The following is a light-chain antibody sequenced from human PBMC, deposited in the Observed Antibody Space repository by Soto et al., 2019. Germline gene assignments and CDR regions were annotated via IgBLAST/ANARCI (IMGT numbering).Light chain of an antibody. J-gene: IGKJ4*01. CDR2: AAS. CDR3: QQVKRDLPLT. Sequence: IQLTQSPSSLSASVGDRVIIACRASQDISSYVAWYQQKPGKAPKVLIYAASTVHSGVPSRFSGSGSGTEFTLTIDSLKPDDFATYYCQQVKRDLPLTFGGGTKV. CDR1: QDISSY. V-gene: IGKV1-9*01.